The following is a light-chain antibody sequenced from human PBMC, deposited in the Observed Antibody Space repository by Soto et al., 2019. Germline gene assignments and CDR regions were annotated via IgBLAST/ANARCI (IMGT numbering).Light chain of an antibody. CDR2: DTS. V-gene: IGKV3-20*01. J-gene: IGKJ5*01. CDR3: QQYGTSEII. CDR1: QSVSDSY. Sequence: IVLTLSPGTLSLSPGERATLSCRASQSVSDSYVAWYQQKPGQGPRLLIYDTSSRATGIPDRFSGSRSGTDFTLIINRLEPEDFAVFYCQQYGTSEIIFGQGTRLEI.